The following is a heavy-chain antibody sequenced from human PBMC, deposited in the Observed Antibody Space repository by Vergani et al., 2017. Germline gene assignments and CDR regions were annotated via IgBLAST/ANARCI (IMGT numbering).Heavy chain of an antibody. CDR2: IRPKTDGETT. J-gene: IGHJ4*02. CDR1: GFTFSSAW. D-gene: IGHD3-9*01. CDR3: TAPTKWELRYDCDY. Sequence: EVQPVESGGGLVKPGGSLRLSCTTSGFTFSSAWMSWVCQPPGRGLGWVARIRPKTDGETTEYAAPVKGRFTISRDDSKNTLYLQMNSLNTEDTAVYYWTAPTKWELRYDCDYWGQGTLVTISS. V-gene: IGHV3-15*01.